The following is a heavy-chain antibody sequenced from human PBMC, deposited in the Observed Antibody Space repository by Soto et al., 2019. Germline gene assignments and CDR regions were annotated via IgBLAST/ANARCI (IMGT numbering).Heavy chain of an antibody. D-gene: IGHD3-3*01. Sequence: EVQLVESGGGLVKPGGSLRLSCAASGFTFSNAWMSWVRQAPGKGLEWVGRIKSKTDGGTTDYAAPVKGRFTISRDDSKNTLYLQMNSLKTEDTAVYYCTTDPDADFWSGYSSFDYWGQGTLVTVSS. V-gene: IGHV3-15*01. CDR3: TTDPDADFWSGYSSFDY. CDR1: GFTFSNAW. J-gene: IGHJ4*02. CDR2: IKSKTDGGTT.